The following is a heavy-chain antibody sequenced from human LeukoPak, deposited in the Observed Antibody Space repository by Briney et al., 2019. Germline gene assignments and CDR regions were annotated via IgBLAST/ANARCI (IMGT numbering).Heavy chain of an antibody. D-gene: IGHD1-26*01. CDR1: GYTFTSYG. J-gene: IGHJ4*02. Sequence: ASVKVSCKASGYTFTSYGISWVRQAPGQGLEWMGWISAYNGNTNYAQKLQGRVTMTTDTSTSTAYMELRSLRSDDTAVYYCARELSDLYRGSYGDSWGQGTLVTVSS. CDR2: ISAYNGNT. V-gene: IGHV1-18*01. CDR3: ARELSDLYRGSYGDS.